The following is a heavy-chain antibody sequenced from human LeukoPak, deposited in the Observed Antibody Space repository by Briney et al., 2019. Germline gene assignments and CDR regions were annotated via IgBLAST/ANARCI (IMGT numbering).Heavy chain of an antibody. Sequence: GRSLRLSCAASGFTFSSYGMPWVRQAPGKGLEWVAVISYDGSNKYYADSVKGRFTISRDNSKNTLYLQMNSLRAEDTAVYYCAKDRLLWFGELLSTPSSLAYWGQGTLVTVSS. CDR1: GFTFSSYG. CDR3: AKDRLLWFGELLSTPSSLAY. D-gene: IGHD3-10*01. V-gene: IGHV3-30*18. CDR2: ISYDGSNK. J-gene: IGHJ4*02.